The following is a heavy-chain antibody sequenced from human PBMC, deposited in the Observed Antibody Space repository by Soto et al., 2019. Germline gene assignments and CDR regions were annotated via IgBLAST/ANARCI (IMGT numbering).Heavy chain of an antibody. CDR2: INPSGGST. V-gene: IGHV1-46*03. J-gene: IGHJ4*02. Sequence: ASVKVSCKASGYTFTSYYMHWVRQAPGQGLEWMGIINPSGGSTSYAQKFQGRVTMTRDTSTSTVYMELSSLRSEDTAVYYCARDSFDYGDSDLIDYWGQGTLVTVSS. CDR3: ARDSFDYGDSDLIDY. CDR1: GYTFTSYY. D-gene: IGHD4-17*01.